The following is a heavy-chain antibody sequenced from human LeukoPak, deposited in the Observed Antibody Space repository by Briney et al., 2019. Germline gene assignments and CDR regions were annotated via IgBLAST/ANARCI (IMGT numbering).Heavy chain of an antibody. V-gene: IGHV7-4-1*02. CDR3: ARDGEDYYGSG. J-gene: IGHJ4*02. CDR1: GYTFTEYA. Sequence: ASVKVSCKASGYTFTEYAINWVRQAPGQGLEWMGWINTNTGIPTYAQGFTGRFVFSLDTSVSTAYLQISSLKAEDTAVYYCARDGEDYYGSGWGQGTLVTVSS. D-gene: IGHD3-10*01. CDR2: INTNTGIP.